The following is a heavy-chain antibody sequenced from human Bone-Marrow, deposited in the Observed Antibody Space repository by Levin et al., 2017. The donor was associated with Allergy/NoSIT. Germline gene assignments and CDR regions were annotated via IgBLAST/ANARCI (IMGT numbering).Heavy chain of an antibody. CDR1: GFTFSNAW. Sequence: PGGSLRLSCAASGFTFSNAWMSWVRQAPGKGLEWVGRIKSKTDGGTTDYAAPVKGRFTISRDDSKNTLYLQMNSLKTEDTAVYYCTTATQDIVVVVAATEFDIWGQGTMVTVSS. CDR2: IKSKTDGGTT. CDR3: TTATQDIVVVVAATEFDI. V-gene: IGHV3-15*01. J-gene: IGHJ3*02. D-gene: IGHD2-15*01.